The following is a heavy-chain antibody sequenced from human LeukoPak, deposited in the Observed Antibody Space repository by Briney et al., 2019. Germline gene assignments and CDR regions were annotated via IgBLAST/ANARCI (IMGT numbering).Heavy chain of an antibody. J-gene: IGHJ4*02. Sequence: ASVKVSCKASGYTFTSHGITWVRQAPGQGLEWMGWISTYNTDINYAQKLQGRVTMTTDTSTSTAYMELSSLRSEDTAVYYCARGGVYGDYGYWGQGTLVTVSS. CDR3: ARGGVYGDYGY. V-gene: IGHV1-18*01. CDR1: GYTFTSHG. CDR2: ISTYNTDI. D-gene: IGHD4-17*01.